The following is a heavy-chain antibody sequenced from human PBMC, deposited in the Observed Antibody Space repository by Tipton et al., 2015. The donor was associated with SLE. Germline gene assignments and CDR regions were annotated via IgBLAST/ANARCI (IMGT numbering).Heavy chain of an antibody. CDR3: AREGGLGTTPLYYGMDV. CDR1: GVTFNYYA. J-gene: IGHJ6*02. D-gene: IGHD3-10*01. CDR2: IIPIFGTA. Sequence: QSGAEVKKPGSSVRVSCKASGVTFNYYAITWVRQAPGQGLEWMGGIIPIFGTANYAQKFQGRVTMTTDTSTSTAYLELRSLRSDDTAVYYCAREGGLGTTPLYYGMDVWGQGTTVTVS. V-gene: IGHV1-69*05.